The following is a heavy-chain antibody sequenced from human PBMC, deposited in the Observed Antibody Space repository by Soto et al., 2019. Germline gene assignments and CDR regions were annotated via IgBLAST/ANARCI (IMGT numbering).Heavy chain of an antibody. J-gene: IGHJ4*02. CDR2: IHAGNGNT. D-gene: IGHD3-10*01. V-gene: IGHV1-3*01. CDR1: GYTFTSYA. CDR3: AKSTYGSGSYYNIDY. Sequence: QVQLVQSGAEVKKPGASVKVSCKASGYTFTSYAMHWVRQAPGQRLEWMGWIHAGNGNTKYSQKFQGRVTITRDTSASTAYMELSSLRSEDTAVYYCAKSTYGSGSYYNIDYWGQGTLVTVSS.